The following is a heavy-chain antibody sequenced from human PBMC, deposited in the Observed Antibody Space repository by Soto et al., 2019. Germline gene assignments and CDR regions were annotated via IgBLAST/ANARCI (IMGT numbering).Heavy chain of an antibody. CDR3: AKDVATWDGLYYFDY. Sequence: SLRLSCAASGFTFDDYAMHWVRQAPGKGLEWVSGISWNSGSIGYADSVKGRFTISRDNAKNSLYLQMNSLRAEDTALYYCAKDVATWDGLYYFDYWGQGTLVTVSS. V-gene: IGHV3-9*01. J-gene: IGHJ4*02. CDR1: GFTFDDYA. CDR2: ISWNSGSI. D-gene: IGHD5-12*01.